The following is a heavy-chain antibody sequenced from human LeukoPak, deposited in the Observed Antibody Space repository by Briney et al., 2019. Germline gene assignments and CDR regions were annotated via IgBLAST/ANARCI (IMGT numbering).Heavy chain of an antibody. CDR2: INHSGST. V-gene: IGHV4-34*01. CDR3: ASGSSTRRYYYYGMDV. CDR1: GGSFSGYY. Sequence: SETLSLTCAVYGGSFSGYYWSWIRQPPGKGLEWIGEINHSGSTNYNPSLKSRVTISVDTSKNQFSLKLSPVTAADTAVYYCASGSSTRRYYYYGMDVWGQGTTVTV. J-gene: IGHJ6*02. D-gene: IGHD2-2*01.